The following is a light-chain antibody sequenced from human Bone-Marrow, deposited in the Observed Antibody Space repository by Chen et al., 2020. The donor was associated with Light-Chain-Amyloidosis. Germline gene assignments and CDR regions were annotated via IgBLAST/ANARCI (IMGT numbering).Light chain of an antibody. Sequence: SYELTQPPSVSVSPGQTARITCSGDALPKQHAYWYQQRPGQAPVLIIYKDTVRPSGIPERISGSGSGTIVTLTIGGVQAEDEADYYCQSADVTGSYVMFGGGTKLTVL. V-gene: IGLV3-25*03. CDR3: QSADVTGSYVM. CDR1: ALPKQH. J-gene: IGLJ3*02. CDR2: KDT.